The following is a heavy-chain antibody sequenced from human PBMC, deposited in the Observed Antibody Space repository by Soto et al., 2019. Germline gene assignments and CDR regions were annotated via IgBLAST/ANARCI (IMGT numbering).Heavy chain of an antibody. D-gene: IGHD3-3*01. CDR3: ARNRLRFLDWFPQGVYYYGMDV. CDR1: GLTFSDYY. CDR2: ISSSGSTI. J-gene: IGHJ6*02. Sequence: PGGSLRLSCAASGLTFSDYYMSWIRQAPGKGLEWVSYISSSGSTIYYADSVKGRFTISRDNAKNSLYLQMNSLRAEDTAVYYCARNRLRFLDWFPQGVYYYGMDVWGQGTTVTVSS. V-gene: IGHV3-11*01.